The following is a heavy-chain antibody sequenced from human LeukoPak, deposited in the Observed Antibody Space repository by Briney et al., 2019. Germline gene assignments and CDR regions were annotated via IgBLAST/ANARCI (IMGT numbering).Heavy chain of an antibody. CDR3: AKGIYSGSYGSFGY. D-gene: IGHD1-26*01. CDR2: ISYDGSNK. CDR1: GFTFSSYG. J-gene: IGHJ4*02. Sequence: GGSLRLSCAASGFTFSSYGMHWVRQAPGKGLEWVAVISYDGSNKYYADSVKGRFTISRDNSKNTLYLQMNSLRAEDTAVYYCAKGIYSGSYGSFGYWGQGTLVTVSS. V-gene: IGHV3-30*18.